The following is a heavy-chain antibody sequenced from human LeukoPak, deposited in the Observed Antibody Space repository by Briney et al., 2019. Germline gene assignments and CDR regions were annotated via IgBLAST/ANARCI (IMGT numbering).Heavy chain of an antibody. D-gene: IGHD5-24*01. J-gene: IGHJ3*02. CDR2: ISAYNGNT. CDR1: GYTFTSYG. Sequence: ASVNVSCKASGYTFTSYGISWVRQAPGQGLEWMGWISAYNGNTNYAQKLQGRVTMTTDTSTSTAYMELRRLRSDDTAVYYCARGWRATDAFDIWGQGTMVTVSS. CDR3: ARGWRATDAFDI. V-gene: IGHV1-18*01.